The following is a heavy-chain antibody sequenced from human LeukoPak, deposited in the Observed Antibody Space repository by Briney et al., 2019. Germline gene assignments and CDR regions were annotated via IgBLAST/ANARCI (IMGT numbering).Heavy chain of an antibody. CDR1: GFTFSNYN. Sequence: GGSLRLSCAASGFTFSNYNMNWVRQAPGKGLEWVANIKQDGSEKYYVDSVKGRFTISRDNAKNSLYLQMNSLRAEDTAVYYCARDSPYYYDSSGPFDYWGQGTLVTVSS. D-gene: IGHD3-22*01. CDR3: ARDSPYYYDSSGPFDY. J-gene: IGHJ4*02. V-gene: IGHV3-7*01. CDR2: IKQDGSEK.